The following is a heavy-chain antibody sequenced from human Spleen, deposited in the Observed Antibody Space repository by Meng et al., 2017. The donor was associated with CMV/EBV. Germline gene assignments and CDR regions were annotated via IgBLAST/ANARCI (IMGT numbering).Heavy chain of an antibody. Sequence: GESLKISCAASGFSFNDYSMNWVRQTPDTGLEWVSSISHSSAYIYYADSVKGRFTISRDNAKDSLYLHMNSLRAEDTAVYYCVRDSMHNPHNYGGNGNYYYYNGMAVWGQGTTVTVSS. J-gene: IGHJ6*02. CDR2: ISHSSAYI. CDR1: GFSFNDYS. V-gene: IGHV3-21*01. D-gene: IGHD4-23*01. CDR3: VRDSMHNPHNYGGNGNYYYYNGMAV.